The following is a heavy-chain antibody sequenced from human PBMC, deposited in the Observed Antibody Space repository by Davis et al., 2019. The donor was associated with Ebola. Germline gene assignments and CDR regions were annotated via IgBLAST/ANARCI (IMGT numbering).Heavy chain of an antibody. J-gene: IGHJ6*02. V-gene: IGHV2-70*11. CDR2: IDWVNNK. D-gene: IGHD1-14*01. Sequence: SGPTLAKPTQTLTLTCSFSGFSLTTTGMYLSWIRQPPRKALDSLARIDWVNNKYYNPSLNTRLTISKDTSKNQVVLSMTNMGTMDTATYSCAREPGMDYGMDVWGQGTTVTVSS. CDR1: GFSLTTTGMY. CDR3: AREPGMDYGMDV.